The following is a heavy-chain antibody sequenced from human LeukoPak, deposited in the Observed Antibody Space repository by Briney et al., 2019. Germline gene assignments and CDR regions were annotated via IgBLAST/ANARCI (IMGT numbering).Heavy chain of an antibody. CDR2: INSNNGVS. J-gene: IGHJ4*02. Sequence: ASLKVSCKASGYTFTGYYIHWVRLAPGQGLAWMGRINSNNGVSNYAQRLQGRVTMTRDTSISTAYMELSGLTSDDTAVYYCARRFCTGGSCYPDYWGQGTLVTVSS. CDR3: ARRFCTGGSCYPDY. D-gene: IGHD2-15*01. V-gene: IGHV1-2*02. CDR1: GYTFTGYY.